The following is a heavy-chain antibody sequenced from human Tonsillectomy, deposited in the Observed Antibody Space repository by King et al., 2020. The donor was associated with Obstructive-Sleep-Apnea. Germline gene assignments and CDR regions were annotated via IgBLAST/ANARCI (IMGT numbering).Heavy chain of an antibody. CDR1: GGTFSSYA. CDR3: ARVGRDGYNYSPFDY. V-gene: IGHV1-69*01. Sequence: QLVQSGAEVKKPGSSVKVSCKASGGTFSSYAISWVRQAPGQGLEWRGGIIPIFGTANYAQKFQGRVTITADESTSTAYMELSSLRSEDTAVFYVARVGRDGYNYSPFDYWGQGTLVTVSS. D-gene: IGHD5-24*01. J-gene: IGHJ4*02. CDR2: IIPIFGTA.